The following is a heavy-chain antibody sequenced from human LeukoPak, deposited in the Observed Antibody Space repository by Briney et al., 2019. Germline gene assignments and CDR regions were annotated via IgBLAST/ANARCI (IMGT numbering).Heavy chain of an antibody. CDR1: GGSISSGDYY. D-gene: IGHD3-16*02. CDR2: IYYSGST. J-gene: IGHJ4*02. V-gene: IGHV4-30-4*01. CDR3: ARGNYDYVWGGYRPFDY. Sequence: SETLSLTCTVSGGSISSGDYYWSWIRQPPGKGLEWIGYIYYSGSTYYNPSLKSRVTISVDTSKNQFSLKLSSVTAADTAVYYCARGNYDYVWGGYRPFDYWGQGTLVTVSS.